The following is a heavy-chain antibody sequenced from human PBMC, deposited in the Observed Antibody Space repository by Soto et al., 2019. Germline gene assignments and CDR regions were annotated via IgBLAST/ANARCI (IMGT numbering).Heavy chain of an antibody. CDR3: ASSDVIAARPVFNFDY. V-gene: IGHV3-21*01. CDR2: ISSSSSYI. CDR1: GFTFSSYS. Sequence: GGSLRLSCAASGFTFSSYSMNWVRQAPGKGLEWVSSISSSSSYIYYADSVKGRFTISRDNAKNSLYLQMNSLRAEDTAVYYCASSDVIAARPVFNFDYWGQGTLVTVSS. J-gene: IGHJ4*02. D-gene: IGHD6-6*01.